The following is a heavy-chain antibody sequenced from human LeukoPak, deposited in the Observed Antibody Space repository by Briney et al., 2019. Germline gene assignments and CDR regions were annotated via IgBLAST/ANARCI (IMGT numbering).Heavy chain of an antibody. CDR3: ARVGMATTRGDAFDI. V-gene: IGHV4-59*01. CDR1: GDSISTYW. J-gene: IGHJ3*02. Sequence: SETLSLTCTVSGDSISTYWWSWIRQPPGKGLEWIGNIYYSGSTNYNPSLKSRVTISVDTSKNQFSLKLSSVTAADTAVYYCARVGMATTRGDAFDIWGQGTMVTVSS. CDR2: IYYSGST. D-gene: IGHD5-24*01.